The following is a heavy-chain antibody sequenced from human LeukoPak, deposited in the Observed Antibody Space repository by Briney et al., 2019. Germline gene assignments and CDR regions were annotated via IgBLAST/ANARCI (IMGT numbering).Heavy chain of an antibody. CDR3: VTVDGFDY. CDR2: ISSSGSST. V-gene: IGHV3-23*01. CDR1: GFTFSSYD. Sequence: GGSLRLSCAASGFTFSSYDMSWVRQAPGKGLEWVSSISSSGSSTYYADSVKGRFTISRDNSKNTLYLQMNSLRAEDKAVYHWVTVDGFDYWGQGTLVTVSS. D-gene: IGHD3/OR15-3a*01. J-gene: IGHJ4*02.